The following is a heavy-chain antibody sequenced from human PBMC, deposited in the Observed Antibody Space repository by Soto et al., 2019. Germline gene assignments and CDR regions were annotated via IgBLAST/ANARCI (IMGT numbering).Heavy chain of an antibody. Sequence: EVQLVESGGGLVKPGGSLRLSCAASGFTFSNGWMSWVRQXXXXXXXXXXXXXXXXXXXTTDYNAPVKGRFTISRDDSKDTLYLQMNSLQTEXTAVYYCXXDSXQXXXDGGPCYSLQTKIHDSWGQGTLVTVSS. D-gene: IGHD2-15*01. J-gene: IGHJ4*02. CDR3: XXDSXQXXXDGGPCYSLQTKIHDS. CDR2: XXXXXXXXTT. CDR1: GFTFSNGW. V-gene: IGHV3-15*01.